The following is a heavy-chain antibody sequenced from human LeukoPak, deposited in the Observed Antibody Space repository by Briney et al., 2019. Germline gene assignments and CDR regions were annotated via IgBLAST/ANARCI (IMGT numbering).Heavy chain of an antibody. J-gene: IGHJ3*01. CDR2: VGSRGRTI. V-gene: IGHV3-48*03. CDR3: ARDFGLFVSDF. Sequence: PGGSLRLSCAASGFTFSSYAMNWVRQAPGKGPEWVSYVGSRGRTIYYADSVRGRFTISRDNANNSLYLQMNSLRAEDTALCYCARDFGLFVSDFWGQGTMVTVSS. D-gene: IGHD3-10*01. CDR1: GFTFSSYA.